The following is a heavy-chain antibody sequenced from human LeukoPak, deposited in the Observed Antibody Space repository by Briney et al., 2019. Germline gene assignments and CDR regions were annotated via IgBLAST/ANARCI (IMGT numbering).Heavy chain of an antibody. J-gene: IGHJ4*02. CDR1: GFTYDDYL. D-gene: IGHD3-22*01. V-gene: IGHV3-21*01. Sequence: GRSLRLSCAASGFTYDDYLMHWVRQAPGKGLEWVSYISSSSSYRYYADSVKGRFTISRDNAKNSLYLQMDSLRAEDTAVYYCARHYYDSGYPGIDCWGQGTLVTVSS. CDR2: ISSSSSYR. CDR3: ARHYYDSGYPGIDC.